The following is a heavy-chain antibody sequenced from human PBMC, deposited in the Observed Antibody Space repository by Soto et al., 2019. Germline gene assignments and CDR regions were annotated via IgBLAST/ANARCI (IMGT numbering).Heavy chain of an antibody. V-gene: IGHV1-18*01. CDR1: GDGFSNYG. J-gene: IGHJ4*02. CDR2: ISAYDGQT. D-gene: IGHD3-22*01. CDR3: ARAWYYDSSGYYAFDY. Sequence: ASVKVSCKASGDGFSNYGFSWVRQAPGQGLEWLGWISAYDGQTNYTKKFQGRVTMTIDTSSSTAFMELRSLRSDDTAVYYCARAWYYDSSGYYAFDYWGLGTLVTVSS.